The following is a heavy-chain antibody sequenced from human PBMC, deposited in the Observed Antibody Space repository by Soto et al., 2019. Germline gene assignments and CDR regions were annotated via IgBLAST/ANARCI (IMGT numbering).Heavy chain of an antibody. D-gene: IGHD6-19*01. Sequence: QVQLVQSGAEVKKPGASVKVSCKASGYTFTSYGISWVRQAPGQGLEWMGWISAYNGNTNYAQKLQGRGTMTTDTSTSTAYLEVRSLRSDDTAVYYCASSRIPVSGNYYYYYGMDAWGQGTTVTVSS. J-gene: IGHJ6*02. CDR2: ISAYNGNT. CDR3: ASSRIPVSGNYYYYYGMDA. V-gene: IGHV1-18*01. CDR1: GYTFTSYG.